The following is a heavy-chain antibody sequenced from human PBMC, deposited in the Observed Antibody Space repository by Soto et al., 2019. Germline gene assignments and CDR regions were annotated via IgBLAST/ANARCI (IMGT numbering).Heavy chain of an antibody. D-gene: IGHD3-16*01. Sequence: QITLKESGHTLVKPTQTLTLTCTFSGFSRSTLGVGVGWIRQPPGKALEWLALIYWDDDKRYSPSLKSKLTITKDTSTNQVVLTMTNMDPGDTATYYCAHSGYDYGLGIREIVYWWYWGQGTLVTVSS. CDR2: IYWDDDK. CDR3: AHSGYDYGLGIREIVYWWY. J-gene: IGHJ4*02. CDR1: GFSRSTLGVG. V-gene: IGHV2-5*02.